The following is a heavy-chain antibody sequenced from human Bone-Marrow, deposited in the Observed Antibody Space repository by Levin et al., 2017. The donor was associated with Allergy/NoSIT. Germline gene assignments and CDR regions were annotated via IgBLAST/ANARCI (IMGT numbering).Heavy chain of an antibody. CDR3: ARLRCGGDCPFDY. V-gene: IGHV3-11*01. Sequence: GGSLRLSCEGSGFILSDFYMSWIRQAPGKGLQWISWSGSSGTSAKYADSVMGRFIISRDNAKDSLYLQMNNLTADDTAVYYCARLRCGGDCPFDYWCQGILVTVSS. D-gene: IGHD2-21*02. CDR1: GFILSDFY. J-gene: IGHJ4*02. CDR2: SGSSGTSA.